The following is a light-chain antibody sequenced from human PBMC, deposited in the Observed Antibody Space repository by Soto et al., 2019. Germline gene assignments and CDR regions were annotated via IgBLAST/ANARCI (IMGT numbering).Light chain of an antibody. Sequence: QSALTQPASVSGSPGQSITISCTGSSGDIGGYNYVSWYQQHPGKAPKLMIYDVSNRPSGVSNRFSGSKSGNTASLTISGLQAEEEADYYCSSYRGGNTHGFGSGTKLTVL. J-gene: IGLJ1*01. CDR3: SSYRGGNTHG. CDR2: DVS. V-gene: IGLV2-14*01. CDR1: SGDIGGYNY.